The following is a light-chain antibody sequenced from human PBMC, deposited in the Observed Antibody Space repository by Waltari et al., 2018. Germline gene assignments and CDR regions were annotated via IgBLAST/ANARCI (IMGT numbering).Light chain of an antibody. V-gene: IGLV2-11*01. Sequence: QSALTELSSVPASPGPSVTLSCPGTSSDVGGYNYVSCYQQHPGKAPKLMIYDGSKRPSGVPDRFSGSRSGNTASLTISGLQAEDEADYYCCSYAGSYTWVFGGGTKLTVL. CDR3: CSYAGSYTWV. J-gene: IGLJ3*02. CDR2: DGS. CDR1: SSDVGGYNY.